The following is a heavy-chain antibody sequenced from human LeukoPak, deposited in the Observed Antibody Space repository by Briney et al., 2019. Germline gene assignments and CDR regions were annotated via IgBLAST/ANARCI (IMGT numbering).Heavy chain of an antibody. D-gene: IGHD3-3*01. CDR1: GFIFSSYA. CDR2: ISGSGGST. V-gene: IGHV3-23*01. Sequence: GGSLRLSCATSGFIFSSYAMSWVRQAPGKGLEWVSAISGSGGSTYYGDSVKGRFTISRDNSKNTLYLQMNSLRAEDTGVYYCASARYDFWSGSFDYWGQGTLVTVSS. J-gene: IGHJ4*02. CDR3: ASARYDFWSGSFDY.